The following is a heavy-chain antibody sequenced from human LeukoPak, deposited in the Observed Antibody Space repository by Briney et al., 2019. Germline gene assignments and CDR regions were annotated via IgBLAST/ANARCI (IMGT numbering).Heavy chain of an antibody. V-gene: IGHV4-39*01. D-gene: IGHD5-18*01. CDR1: AGSISSSSAY. Sequence: SETLSLTCTVSAGSISSSSAYCGWIRQPPGKGLEWIGRIYYSKNTYYNPSLKSRVTISADTSKNQFSLTLGSVSATDTAVYYCVSPRGFSDVYFDYWGQGTLVTVSS. CDR2: IYYSKNT. CDR3: VSPRGFSDVYFDY. J-gene: IGHJ4*02.